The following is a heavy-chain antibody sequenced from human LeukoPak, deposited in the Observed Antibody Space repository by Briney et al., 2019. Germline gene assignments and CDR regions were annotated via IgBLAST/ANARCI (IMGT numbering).Heavy chain of an antibody. CDR3: ARLAPDGSIIGNWFDP. V-gene: IGHV1-8*01. D-gene: IGHD5-24*01. J-gene: IGHJ5*02. CDR1: GYTFTSYD. Sequence: GASVKVSCKASGYTFTSYDINWVRQATGQGLEWMGWMNPNSGNTGYAQKFQGRVTMTRNTSISTAYMELSGLRSEDTAVYYCARLAPDGSIIGNWFDPWGQGTLVTVSS. CDR2: MNPNSGNT.